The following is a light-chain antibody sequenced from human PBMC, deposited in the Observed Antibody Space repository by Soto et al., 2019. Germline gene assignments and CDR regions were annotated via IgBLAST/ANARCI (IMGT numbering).Light chain of an antibody. CDR2: SNN. V-gene: IGLV1-44*01. CDR3: AAWDDSLNGRYV. Sequence: QSALTQPPSASGTPGQRVTISCSGSSSNIGSNTVNWYQQLPGTAPKLLIYSNNQRPSGVPDRFSGSKSGTSASLAISGLQFEDEADYYCAAWDDSLNGRYVFGNGTKVTVL. J-gene: IGLJ1*01. CDR1: SSNIGSNT.